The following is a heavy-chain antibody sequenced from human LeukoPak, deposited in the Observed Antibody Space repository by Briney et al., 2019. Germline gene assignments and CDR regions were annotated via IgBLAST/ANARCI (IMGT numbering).Heavy chain of an antibody. CDR2: ISSNGGST. Sequence: GGALRLSCGASGFTFSCYSMHWVRQAPGEGLENVSAISSNGGSTYYANSVKGRFTISRDNSKNTLYLQMGSLRAEDMAVYYCARAGGIVGALGYWGQGTLVTVSS. CDR3: ARAGGIVGALGY. CDR1: GFTFSCYS. D-gene: IGHD1-26*01. V-gene: IGHV3-64*01. J-gene: IGHJ4*02.